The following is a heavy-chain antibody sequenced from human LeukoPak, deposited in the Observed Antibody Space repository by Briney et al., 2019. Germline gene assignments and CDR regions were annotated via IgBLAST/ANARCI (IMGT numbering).Heavy chain of an antibody. V-gene: IGHV1-8*01. D-gene: IGHD1-26*01. CDR2: MNPNTGNT. J-gene: IGHJ4*02. CDR1: GYTFH. CDR3: ANARGVGPTLVIDF. Sequence: ASVKVSCKASGYTFHIAWVRQAAGQGLEWMGWMNPNTGNTVYARKFQGSVTMTRNISIYTTYLEVNSLTYKDTVVYYCANARGVGPTLVIDFWGQGTLVTVSP.